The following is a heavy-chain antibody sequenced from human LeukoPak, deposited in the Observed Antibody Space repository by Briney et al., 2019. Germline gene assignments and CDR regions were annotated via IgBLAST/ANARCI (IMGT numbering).Heavy chain of an antibody. J-gene: IGHJ3*02. CDR2: IFYSGST. Sequence: SETLSLTCTVSAGSISNYYWSWIRQPAGKALEWIGNIFYSGSTYYSPSLKSRVTISLDTSRNQFSLKLNSVTAADTAVYYCAKSNGYGLIDIWGQGTMVTVSS. V-gene: IGHV4-59*12. CDR1: AGSISNYY. CDR3: AKSNGYGLIDI. D-gene: IGHD3-22*01.